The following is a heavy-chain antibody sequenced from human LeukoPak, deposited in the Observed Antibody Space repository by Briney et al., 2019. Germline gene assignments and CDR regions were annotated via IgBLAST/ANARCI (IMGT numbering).Heavy chain of an antibody. CDR1: GGSINSY. CDR2: ISGSGTI. D-gene: IGHD3-10*01. Sequence: SETLSLTCTVSGGSINSYWSWIRQPAGKGLEWIGRISGSGTITYDPALQSRLSISIDTSKNQFSLKLMSVTAADTAVYYCARDSGTTGEVKFDPWGQGTLVTVSS. CDR3: ARDSGTTGEVKFDP. V-gene: IGHV4-4*07. J-gene: IGHJ5*02.